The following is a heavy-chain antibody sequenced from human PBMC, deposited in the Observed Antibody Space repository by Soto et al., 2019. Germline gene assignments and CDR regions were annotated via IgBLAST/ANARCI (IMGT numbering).Heavy chain of an antibody. CDR2: IYSRGSA. J-gene: IGHJ4*02. Sequence: QVRLQESGPGLVKPSQTLSLTCTVFGGSLTSGDYYWSWIRQPPGRGLEWIGYIYSRGSAYYNPSLKRRLTISVDTSKNQFYLKLTSVTAADTAVYYCAMGIGSLSPLGFDYWGQGALVTVSS. CDR3: AMGIGSLSPLGFDY. V-gene: IGHV4-30-4*01. CDR1: GGSLTSGDYY. D-gene: IGHD7-27*01.